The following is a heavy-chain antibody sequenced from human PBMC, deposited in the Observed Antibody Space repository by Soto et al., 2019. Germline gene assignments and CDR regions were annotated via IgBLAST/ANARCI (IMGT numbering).Heavy chain of an antibody. J-gene: IGHJ6*02. CDR2: ISTYNGDT. V-gene: IGHV1-18*01. CDR3: AREGVAPDYSYGRDG. CDR1: GYTFTSSG. Sequence: QVQLVQSGAEVKKPGASVKVSCKASGYTFTSSGISWVRQDPGQGLEWMGWISTYNGDTNYSQTFQGRVTMTTDTSTSTVHMELRSMRSEDTAVYYCAREGVAPDYSYGRDGGCQGTTVTVSS. D-gene: IGHD5-12*01.